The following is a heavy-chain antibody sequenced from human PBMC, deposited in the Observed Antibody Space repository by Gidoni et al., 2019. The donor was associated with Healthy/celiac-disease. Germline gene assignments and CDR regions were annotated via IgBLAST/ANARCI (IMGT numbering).Heavy chain of an antibody. CDR3: TKGSLDHIKTNYYMDV. CDR2: ISWNSGTI. V-gene: IGHV3-9*01. D-gene: IGHD2-8*01. J-gene: IGHJ6*03. CDR1: GFAFDDYA. Sequence: EVQLVESGGGLVQPARSLRLSGAASGFAFDDYALHWVREVPGTGLGWVSGISWNSGTIGYADSVKGRFTISRDNAKNSLYLQMSSLGAEDTALYYCTKGSLDHIKTNYYMDVWGKGTTVTVSS.